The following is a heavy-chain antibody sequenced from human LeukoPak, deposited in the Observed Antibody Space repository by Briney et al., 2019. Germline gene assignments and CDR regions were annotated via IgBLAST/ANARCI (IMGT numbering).Heavy chain of an antibody. Sequence: ASVKVSCKASGGTFSSYAISWVRRAPGQGLEWMGRIIPILGIANYAQKFQGRVTITADKSTSTAYMELSSLRPEDTAVYYCARQNTLIAAAGTGYFDYWGQGTLVTVSS. CDR2: IIPILGIA. V-gene: IGHV1-69*04. CDR1: GGTFSSYA. CDR3: ARQNTLIAAAGTGYFDY. J-gene: IGHJ4*02. D-gene: IGHD6-13*01.